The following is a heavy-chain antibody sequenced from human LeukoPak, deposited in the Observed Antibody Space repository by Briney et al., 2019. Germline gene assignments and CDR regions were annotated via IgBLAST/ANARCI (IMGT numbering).Heavy chain of an antibody. Sequence: TGGSLRLSCAASGFPFIDYYMSWIRQAPAKGLEWVSYINICGTNRHYADALKGRFTISRDNAKNSLYLEMNNLRAEDTAVYYCATDGAGFDTWGQGVLVTVSS. CDR2: INICGTNR. CDR1: GFPFIDYY. CDR3: ATDGAGFDT. J-gene: IGHJ5*02. V-gene: IGHV3-11*01.